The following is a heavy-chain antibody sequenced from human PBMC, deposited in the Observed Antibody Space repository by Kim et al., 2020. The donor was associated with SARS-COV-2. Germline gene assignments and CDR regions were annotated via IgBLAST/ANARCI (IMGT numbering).Heavy chain of an antibody. J-gene: IGHJ4*02. CDR3: AKARRHDLYSSSNPFDY. CDR2: ISGSGGST. V-gene: IGHV3-23*01. Sequence: GGSLRLSCAASGFTFSSYAMSWVRQAPGKGLEWVSAISGSGGSTYYADSVKGRFTISRDNSKNTLYLQMNSLRAEDTAVYYCAKARRHDLYSSSNPFDYWGQGTLVTVSS. CDR1: GFTFSSYA. D-gene: IGHD6-13*01.